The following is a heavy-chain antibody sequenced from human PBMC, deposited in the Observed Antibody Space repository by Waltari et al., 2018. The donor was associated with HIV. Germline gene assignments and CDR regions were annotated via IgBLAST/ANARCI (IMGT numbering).Heavy chain of an antibody. CDR1: GFSLSTSGVG. V-gene: IGHV2-5*01. J-gene: IGHJ5*02. CDR3: AHRGIGVSGFDP. CDR2: IYWNDDK. Sequence: QITLMESGPTLVKPTQTLTLTCTFSGFSLSTSGVGVGWLRQPPGKALEWLARIYWNDDKRYMPSLKSMLTITKDTSKNQVVLTMTNMDPVDTATYYCAHRGIGVSGFDPWGQGTLVTVSS. D-gene: IGHD3-16*01.